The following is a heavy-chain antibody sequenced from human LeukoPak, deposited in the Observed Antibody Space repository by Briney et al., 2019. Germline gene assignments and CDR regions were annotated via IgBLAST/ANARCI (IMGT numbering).Heavy chain of an antibody. D-gene: IGHD3-10*01. CDR1: GFTFSSYG. J-gene: IGHJ4*02. V-gene: IGHV3-30*18. Sequence: GRSLRLSCAASGFTFSSYGMHWVRQAPGKGLEWVAVISYDGSNKYYADSVKGRFTISRDNSKNTPYLQMNSLRAEDTAVYYCAKESGYKYYFDYWGQGTLVTVSS. CDR2: ISYDGSNK. CDR3: AKESGYKYYFDY.